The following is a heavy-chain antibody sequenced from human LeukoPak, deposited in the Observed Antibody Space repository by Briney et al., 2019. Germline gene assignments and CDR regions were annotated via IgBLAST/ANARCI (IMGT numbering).Heavy chain of an antibody. D-gene: IGHD3-10*01. V-gene: IGHV4-31*03. CDR3: TRQRSYSWYFDL. Sequence: PSETLSLTCTVSGGSISSDDYYWSWIRQHPGKGLEWIGYIYHSGSTYYNPSLKSRLTISVDPSKNQFSLKLSSVTAADTAVYYCTRQRSYSWYFDLWGRGTLVTVSS. CDR2: IYHSGST. CDR1: GGSISSDDYY. J-gene: IGHJ2*01.